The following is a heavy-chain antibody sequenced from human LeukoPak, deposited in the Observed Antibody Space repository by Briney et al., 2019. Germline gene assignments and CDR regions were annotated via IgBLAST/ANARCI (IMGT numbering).Heavy chain of an antibody. Sequence: SGGSLRLSCAASGFTFSSYWLSWVRQAPGKGPEWVANINQDGNLKYYVDSVKGRFTISRDNAMNSLYLHLNSLRAEDTAVYYCARDLNVWGQGTTVTVSS. CDR2: INQDGNLK. V-gene: IGHV3-7*05. CDR1: GFTFSSYW. CDR3: ARDLNV. J-gene: IGHJ6*02.